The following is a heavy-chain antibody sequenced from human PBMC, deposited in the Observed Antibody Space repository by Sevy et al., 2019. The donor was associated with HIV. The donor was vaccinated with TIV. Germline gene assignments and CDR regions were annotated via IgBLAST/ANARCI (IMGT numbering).Heavy chain of an antibody. CDR3: ARDRAEGGSYGY. J-gene: IGHJ4*02. Sequence: ASVKVSCKASGGTFSSYAISWVRQAPGQGLEWMGGIIPIFGTANYAQKFQGRVTITADESTSTAYMELGSLRSEDTAVYYCARDRAEGGSYGYWGQGTLVTVSS. D-gene: IGHD1-26*01. CDR2: IIPIFGTA. CDR1: GGTFSSYA. V-gene: IGHV1-69*13.